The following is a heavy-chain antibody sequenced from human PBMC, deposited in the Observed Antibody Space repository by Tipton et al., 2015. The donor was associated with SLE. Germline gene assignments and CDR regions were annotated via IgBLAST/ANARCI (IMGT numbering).Heavy chain of an antibody. CDR2: IYYSGTT. Sequence: TLSLTCSVSGDSINSGDYYWSWIRQHPGKGLEWTGYIYYSGTTYYSPSLRSRVSMSLDTSKNQFSLNLKYVTAADSAVYYCATGTVIRGPTYLDSWGQGTLVTVSS. CDR3: ATGTVIRGPTYLDS. V-gene: IGHV4-31*03. J-gene: IGHJ4*02. D-gene: IGHD3-10*01. CDR1: GDSINSGDYY.